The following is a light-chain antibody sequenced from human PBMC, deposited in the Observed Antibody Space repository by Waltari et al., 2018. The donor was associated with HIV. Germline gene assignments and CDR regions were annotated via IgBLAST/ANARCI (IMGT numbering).Light chain of an antibody. CDR2: GVY. V-gene: IGLV2-14*01. CDR1: TSDIGIFYS. J-gene: IGLJ2*01. Sequence: QSALTQPASVSGSPGQSLTISCAGTTSDIGIFYSVSWYQQHPGRAPQLMIFGVYSRPSGVSSRFSGSKSGNTASLTISGLQAEDEANYYCCSYTAIHTLIFGGGTKLTVL. CDR3: CSYTAIHTLI.